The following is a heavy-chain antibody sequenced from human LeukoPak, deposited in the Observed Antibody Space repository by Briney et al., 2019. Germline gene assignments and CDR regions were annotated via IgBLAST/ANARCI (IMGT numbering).Heavy chain of an antibody. V-gene: IGHV3-48*01. CDR3: ATSGNHYMGY. Sequence: GGSLRLSCAASGFTFNTYNMNWVRQAPGKGLEWVSYISSSSSIICADSVKGRFTISRDNAKNSLYLQMNSLRAEDTAVYYCATSGNHYMGYWGQGTLVTVSS. J-gene: IGHJ4*02. CDR2: ISSSSSII. CDR1: GFTFNTYN. D-gene: IGHD1-26*01.